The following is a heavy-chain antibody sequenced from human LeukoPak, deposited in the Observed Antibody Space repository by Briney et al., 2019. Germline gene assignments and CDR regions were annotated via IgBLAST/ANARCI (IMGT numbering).Heavy chain of an antibody. V-gene: IGHV3-21*01. CDR2: ISSSSNYI. CDR1: GFTFSSYS. J-gene: IGHJ4*02. D-gene: IGHD3-10*01. Sequence: PGGSLRLSCAASGFTFSSYSMNWVRQAPGKGLEWVSSISSSSNYIYYADSVKGRFTISRDNAKNSLNLQMNSLRAEDTAVYYCARDDWFGEGGDYWGQGTLVTVSS. CDR3: ARDDWFGEGGDY.